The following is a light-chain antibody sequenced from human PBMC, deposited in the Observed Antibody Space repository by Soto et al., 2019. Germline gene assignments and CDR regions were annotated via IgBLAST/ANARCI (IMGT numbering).Light chain of an antibody. CDR3: QQYGDSPLT. CDR1: QTVSGSY. V-gene: IGKV3-20*01. Sequence: ENVLTQSPGTLSLSPGERATLSCRASQTVSGSYVAWYQQKPGQTPRLLFYGASSRATGIPDRFSGSGSGTDFTLTISRLEPEDFAVYHCQQYGDSPLTFGGGTKVDIK. J-gene: IGKJ4*01. CDR2: GAS.